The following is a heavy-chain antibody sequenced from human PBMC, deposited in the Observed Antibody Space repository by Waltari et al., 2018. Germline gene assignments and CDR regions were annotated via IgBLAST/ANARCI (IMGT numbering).Heavy chain of an antibody. CDR2: FDPEDGET. Sequence: QVQLVQSGAEVQKPGASVQVSCKVSGYTLTELSMHWVRQAPGKGLEWMGGFDPEDGETIYAQKFQGRVTITADTSTDTAYMELSSLRSEDTAVYYCATEGYPVWGKGTTVTVSS. D-gene: IGHD6-13*01. J-gene: IGHJ6*04. V-gene: IGHV1-24*01. CDR1: GYTLTELS. CDR3: ATEGYPV.